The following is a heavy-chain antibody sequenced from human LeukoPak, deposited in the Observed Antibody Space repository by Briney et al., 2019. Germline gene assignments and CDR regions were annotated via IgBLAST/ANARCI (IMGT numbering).Heavy chain of an antibody. CDR1: GGSFSGYY. CDR3: ARSEIYCSGGSCWFDP. CDR2: INHSAST. J-gene: IGHJ5*02. Sequence: PSETLSLTCAVYGGSFSGYYWSWIRQPPGKGLEWLGEINHSASTNYNPSLKSRVTILVDTSKNQFSLRLTSVTAADTAVYYCARSEIYCSGGSCWFDPWGQGTLVTVSS. V-gene: IGHV4-34*01. D-gene: IGHD2-15*01.